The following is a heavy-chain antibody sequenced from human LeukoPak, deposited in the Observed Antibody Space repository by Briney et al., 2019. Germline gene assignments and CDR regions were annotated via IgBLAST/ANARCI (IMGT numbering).Heavy chain of an antibody. CDR1: GYSISSGYY. Sequence: SETLSLTCTVSGYSISSGYYWGWIRQPPGKGLEWLGSIYHSGTTYYNPSLKSRVTISLDTSKNQFSLKLSSVTAADTAVYYCARLGYCSGGSCYPYYYYYYMDVWGKGTTVTVSS. CDR2: IYHSGTT. CDR3: ARLGYCSGGSCYPYYYYYYMDV. D-gene: IGHD2-15*01. J-gene: IGHJ6*03. V-gene: IGHV4-38-2*02.